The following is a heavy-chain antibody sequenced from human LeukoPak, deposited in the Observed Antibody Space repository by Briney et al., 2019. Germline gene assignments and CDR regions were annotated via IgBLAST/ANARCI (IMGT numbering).Heavy chain of an antibody. CDR2: IRSDGKYK. CDR1: GFTFSTYG. V-gene: IGHV3-30*02. D-gene: IGHD2-2*01. J-gene: IGHJ4*02. Sequence: GGSLRLSCAASGFTFSTYGMHWVRQAPGKGLEWVAYIRSDGKYKPYADSVKGRFTISRDNSKNTLYLQMNSLRAEDTAVYYCAKDQGCSQSRYCSSTSEPDYWGQGTLVTVSS. CDR3: AKDQGCSQSRYCSSTSEPDY.